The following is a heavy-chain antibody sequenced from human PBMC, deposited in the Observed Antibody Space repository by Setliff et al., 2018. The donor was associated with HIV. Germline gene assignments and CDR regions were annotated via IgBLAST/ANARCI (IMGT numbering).Heavy chain of an antibody. CDR1: GVSISDYY. CDR2: IYFSGST. Sequence: SETLSLTCTVSGVSISDYYWSWIRQPPGKGLEWIGYIYFSGSTNYNPSLKSRVTMSLDTSKSQFSLKLSSVTAADTAVYYCARQFWMLTTLYFDSLGPGTLVTVSS. V-gene: IGHV4-59*13. D-gene: IGHD3-16*01. CDR3: ARQFWMLTTLYFDS. J-gene: IGHJ4*02.